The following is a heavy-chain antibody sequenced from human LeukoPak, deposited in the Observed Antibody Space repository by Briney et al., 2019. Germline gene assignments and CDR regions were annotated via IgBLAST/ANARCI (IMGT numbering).Heavy chain of an antibody. CDR3: ARDQEKDTTMVLFDY. CDR1: GYTFTNYY. V-gene: IGHV1-46*01. Sequence: ASVKVSRKASGYTFTNYYMHWVRQAPGQGLEWLGIINPSGGSTNYAQKFQGRVTMTRDTSTSTVYMELSSLRSEDTALYYCARDQEKDTTMVLFDYWGQGTLVTVS. CDR2: INPSGGST. D-gene: IGHD5-18*01. J-gene: IGHJ4*02.